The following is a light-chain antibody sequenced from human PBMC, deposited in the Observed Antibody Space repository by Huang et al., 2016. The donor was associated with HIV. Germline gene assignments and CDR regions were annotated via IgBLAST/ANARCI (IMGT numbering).Light chain of an antibody. CDR3: QHQWT. Sequence: DIQVTQSPSTLSAFVGDRVNITCRTSQRISTWLAWYQQRPGKATNLLISKASNLETWVPSRVSGNGSGTEFTLTINGLQPDDLATYYCQHQWTFGQGTKVEIK. V-gene: IGKV1-5*03. CDR2: KAS. J-gene: IGKJ1*01. CDR1: QRISTW.